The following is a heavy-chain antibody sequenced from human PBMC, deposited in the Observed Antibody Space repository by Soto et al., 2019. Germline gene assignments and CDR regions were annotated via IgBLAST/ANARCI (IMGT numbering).Heavy chain of an antibody. D-gene: IGHD1-26*01. Sequence: GGSLRLSCTASGFTFGDYAMSWFRQAPGKGLEWVGFIRSKAYGGTTEYAASVKGRFTISRDDSKSIAYLQMNSLKTEDTAVYYCTRAISGSYLLYYYYYYGMDVWGQGTTVTVSS. CDR1: GFTFGDYA. J-gene: IGHJ6*02. CDR2: IRSKAYGGTT. V-gene: IGHV3-49*03. CDR3: TRAISGSYLLYYYYYYGMDV.